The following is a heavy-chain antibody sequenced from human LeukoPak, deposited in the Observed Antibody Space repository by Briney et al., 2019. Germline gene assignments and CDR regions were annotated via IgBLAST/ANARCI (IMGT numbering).Heavy chain of an antibody. CDR2: MNPNSGNT. V-gene: IGHV1-8*01. D-gene: IGHD3-22*01. CDR3: ARGLYYDSSGSYYFDY. J-gene: IGHJ4*02. CDR1: GYTFTSYD. Sequence: ASVKVSCKASGYTFTSYDINWVRQATGQGLEWMGWMNPNSGNTGYAQKFQGRVTMTRNASISTAYMELSSLRSEDTAVYYCARGLYYDSSGSYYFDYWGQGTLVTVSS.